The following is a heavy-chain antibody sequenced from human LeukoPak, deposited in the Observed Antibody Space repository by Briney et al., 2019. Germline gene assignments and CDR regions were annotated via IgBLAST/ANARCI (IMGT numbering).Heavy chain of an antibody. J-gene: IGHJ4*02. CDR1: GFTFSSYG. Sequence: GGSLRLSCAASGFTFSSYGMNWVRQAPGKGLEWVAFIRFDGSNKYYADSVKGRFTISRDNSKNTLYLQMNSLRAEDTAVYYCARAGRSYGFLFFDYWGQGTLVAVSS. CDR3: ARAGRSYGFLFFDY. D-gene: IGHD5-18*01. V-gene: IGHV3-30*02. CDR2: IRFDGSNK.